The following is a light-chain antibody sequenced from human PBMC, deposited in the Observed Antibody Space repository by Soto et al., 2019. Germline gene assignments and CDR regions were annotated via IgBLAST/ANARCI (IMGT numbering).Light chain of an antibody. V-gene: IGLV2-14*03. CDR3: SSYTSSSTRV. J-gene: IGLJ1*01. CDR2: EVS. Sequence: QSALTRPASVSGSPGQSITISCTGTSSDVGAYDYVSWYQQHPDKAPKLMIYEVSNRPSGVSNRFSGSKSVNTATLTISGLQADDEADYYCSSYTSSSTRVFGTGTKLTVL. CDR1: SSDVGAYDY.